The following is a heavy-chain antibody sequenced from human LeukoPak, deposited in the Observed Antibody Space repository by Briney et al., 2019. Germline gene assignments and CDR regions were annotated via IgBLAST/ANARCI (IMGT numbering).Heavy chain of an antibody. J-gene: IGHJ4*02. CDR1: GFTFSTYW. Sequence: GGSRRLSGAASGFTFSTYWMQWVRQAPGKGLVWVSHVNGPGTDTTYADSVKGRFTISRDNAKNTLYLQMNRLRAEDTAVYYCTRGGLYGSFDSWGQGTLVTVSS. V-gene: IGHV3-74*01. D-gene: IGHD3-16*01. CDR2: VNGPGTDT. CDR3: TRGGLYGSFDS.